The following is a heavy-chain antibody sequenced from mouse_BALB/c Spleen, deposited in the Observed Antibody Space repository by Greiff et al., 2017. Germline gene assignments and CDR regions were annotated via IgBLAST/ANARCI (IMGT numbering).Heavy chain of an antibody. D-gene: IGHD2-4*01. J-gene: IGHJ1*01. Sequence: EVKLMESGPGLVKPSQSLSLTCSVTGYSITSGYYWNWIRQFPGNKLEWMGYISYDGSNNYNPSLKNRISITRDTSKNQFFLKLNSVTTEDTATYYCATMITRWYFDVWGAGTTVTVSS. CDR3: ATMITRWYFDV. CDR1: GYSITSGYY. CDR2: ISYDGSN. V-gene: IGHV3-6*02.